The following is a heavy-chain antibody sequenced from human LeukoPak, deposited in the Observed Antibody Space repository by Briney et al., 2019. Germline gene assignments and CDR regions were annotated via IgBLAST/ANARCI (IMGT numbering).Heavy chain of an antibody. CDR3: ARHRDSLGFHNWFDP. J-gene: IGHJ5*02. D-gene: IGHD3-16*01. CDR1: GGSISSHY. Sequence: SETLSLTCTVSGGSISSHYWSWIRQSPGRGLEWLGFTFYTGSTNSNPSLKSRVTMSADPSKNQVSLRLISVTAAHTAIYYCARHRDSLGFHNWFDPWGQGTLVSVSS. CDR2: TFYTGST. V-gene: IGHV4-59*08.